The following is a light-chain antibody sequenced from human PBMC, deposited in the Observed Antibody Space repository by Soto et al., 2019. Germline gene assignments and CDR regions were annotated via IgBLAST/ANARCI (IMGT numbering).Light chain of an antibody. CDR3: LLAYTGTEV. Sequence: QAVVTQEPSLTVSPGGTVTLTCGSSTGAVTSGHYPYWFQQKPGQAPRTLIYDTTKKHSWTPARFSGSLLGGKAALTLSGAQPEDEAEYYCLLAYTGTEVFGGGTQLPVL. J-gene: IGLJ3*02. CDR1: TGAVTSGHY. V-gene: IGLV7-46*01. CDR2: DTT.